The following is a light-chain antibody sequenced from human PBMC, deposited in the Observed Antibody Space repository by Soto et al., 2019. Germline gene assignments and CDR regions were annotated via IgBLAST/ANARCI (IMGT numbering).Light chain of an antibody. V-gene: IGKV3-15*01. CDR3: QQYDNWPAT. Sequence: EIVMTQSPATLSVSPGERATLSCRASQSVSSNLAWYQQKPGQAPRLLIYGASTRATGIPAKFSGCGSGTEFTLTIGSLQSEDFAVYYCQQYDNWPATFGQGTRLEIK. J-gene: IGKJ5*01. CDR2: GAS. CDR1: QSVSSN.